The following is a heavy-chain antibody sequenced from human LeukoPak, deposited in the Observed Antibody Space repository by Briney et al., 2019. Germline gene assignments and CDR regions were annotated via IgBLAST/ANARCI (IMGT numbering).Heavy chain of an antibody. CDR3: AKHGGSGTYTKEFDY. CDR2: IYPGDSDT. D-gene: IGHD1-26*01. CDR1: GYSFSSYW. Sequence: GESLKISCKGSGYSFSSYWIGWVRQMPGKGLEWMGIIYPGDSDTRYSPSFQGQVTIPADKSISTAYLQWSSLKASDTAMYYCAKHGGSGTYTKEFDYWGQGTLVTVSS. V-gene: IGHV5-51*01. J-gene: IGHJ4*02.